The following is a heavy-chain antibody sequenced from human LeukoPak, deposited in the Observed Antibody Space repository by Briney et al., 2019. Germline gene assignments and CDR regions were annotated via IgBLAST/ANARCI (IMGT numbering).Heavy chain of an antibody. CDR2: IKSDDDGGTT. CDR1: GFTFSDAW. D-gene: IGHD5-12*01. V-gene: IGHV3-15*01. Sequence: GGSLRLSCAASGFTFSDAWMSWVRQAPGKGLEWIGRIKSDDDGGTTDYAAPVKGRFTISRDDSKNTLYLQMNSLKTEDTAVYYCTTGTWQAIGAISEDYYYYYMDVWGKGTTVTVSS. CDR3: TTGTWQAIGAISEDYYYYYMDV. J-gene: IGHJ6*03.